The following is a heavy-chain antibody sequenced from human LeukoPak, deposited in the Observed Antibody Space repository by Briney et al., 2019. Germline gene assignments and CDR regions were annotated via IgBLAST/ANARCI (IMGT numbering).Heavy chain of an antibody. CDR2: ISGSGGST. V-gene: IGHV3-23*01. CDR3: AKDRPTVYSSSWLHFLDS. D-gene: IGHD6-13*01. Sequence: GTLRLSCAASGFTFSNYGMSWVRQAPGKGLEWVSVISGSGGSTYHVDSVKGRFTVSRDNSKNTLYLQMNSLRADDTAVYYCAKDRPTVYSSSWLHFLDSWGQGTLVTVSS. J-gene: IGHJ4*02. CDR1: GFTFSNYG.